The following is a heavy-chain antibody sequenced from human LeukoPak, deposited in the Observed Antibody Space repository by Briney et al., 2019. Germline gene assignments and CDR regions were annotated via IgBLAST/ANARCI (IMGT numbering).Heavy chain of an antibody. CDR1: GFTFDDYA. Sequence: GRSLRLSCAASGFTFDDYAMHWVRQAPGKGLEWVSGIRLNSGSIGYADSVKGRFTISRDKAKNSLYLQMNSLRAEDTALYYCAKVFCSSTSCWDSGFDPWGQGTLVTVSS. J-gene: IGHJ5*02. D-gene: IGHD2-2*01. CDR3: AKVFCSSTSCWDSGFDP. CDR2: IRLNSGSI. V-gene: IGHV3-9*01.